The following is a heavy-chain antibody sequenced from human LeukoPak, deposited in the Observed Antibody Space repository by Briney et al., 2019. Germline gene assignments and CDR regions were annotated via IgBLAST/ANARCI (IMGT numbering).Heavy chain of an antibody. J-gene: IGHJ3*02. Sequence: GGSLRLSCEASGFTFSIYEVNWVRQAPGKGLEWLSHISDSGSSVHYADSVKGRFTISRDNAKNSLYLQMNSLRAEDTAVYYCARDRDYRFSFDIWGQGTMVTVSS. CDR2: ISDSGSSV. CDR1: GFTFSIYE. D-gene: IGHD4-11*01. V-gene: IGHV3-48*03. CDR3: ARDRDYRFSFDI.